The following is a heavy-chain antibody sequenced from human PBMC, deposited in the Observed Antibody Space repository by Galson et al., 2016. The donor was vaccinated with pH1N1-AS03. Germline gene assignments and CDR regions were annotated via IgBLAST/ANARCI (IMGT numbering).Heavy chain of an antibody. Sequence: SVKVSCKASGYIFTGFYVHWVRQAPGQGLEWMGWINPNNGVTNYAQKFQAWVTMTGDTSISTAYMELYGLKSDDTAVYYCARDPRGPCSSAICATTYYFGMDVWGQGTTVSVSS. J-gene: IGHJ6*02. CDR2: INPNNGVT. V-gene: IGHV1-2*04. D-gene: IGHD1-26*01. CDR3: ARDPRGPCSSAICATTYYFGMDV. CDR1: GYIFTGFY.